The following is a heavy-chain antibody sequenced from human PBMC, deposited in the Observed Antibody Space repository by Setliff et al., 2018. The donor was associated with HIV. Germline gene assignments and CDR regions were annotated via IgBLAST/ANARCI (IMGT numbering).Heavy chain of an antibody. CDR2: INTSGST. D-gene: IGHD6-19*01. V-gene: IGHV4-4*07. Sequence: PSETLSLTCTVSGGSVSNYYWTWIRQSAGKGLEWIGHINTSGSTKYNPSLKSRLTMSVDSSGIQFSLTLTSVTAADTAVYYCARDPNTGWYYLDFWGPGALVTAPQ. CDR1: GGSVSNYY. J-gene: IGHJ4*02. CDR3: ARDPNTGWYYLDF.